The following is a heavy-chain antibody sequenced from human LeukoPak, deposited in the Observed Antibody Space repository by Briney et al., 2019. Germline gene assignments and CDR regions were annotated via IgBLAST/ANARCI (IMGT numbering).Heavy chain of an antibody. V-gene: IGHV4-59*01. CDR3: ARSNIVVVPAAPHNYYMDV. D-gene: IGHD2-2*01. Sequence: SETLSLTCTVSGGSISSYYWSWIRQPPGKGLEWIGYIYDSGRTNYNPSLRSRVTISLDTLKNQFSLKLSSVTAADTAVYYCARSNIVVVPAAPHNYYMDVWGKGTTVTVSS. CDR1: GGSISSYY. CDR2: IYDSGRT. J-gene: IGHJ6*03.